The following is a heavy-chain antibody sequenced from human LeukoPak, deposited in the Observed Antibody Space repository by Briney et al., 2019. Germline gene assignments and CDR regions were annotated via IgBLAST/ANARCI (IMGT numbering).Heavy chain of an antibody. CDR3: ARHGSWSFDY. D-gene: IGHD6-13*01. CDR2: ITSGSGSNV. V-gene: IGHV3-23*01. Sequence: GGSLRLSCAASGFTFSSHAMSWVRQAPGKGLEWVSAITSGSGSNVYYTDSLKGRFTISRDNSKNTLYLHMNSLRAEDTAVDYCARHGSWSFDYWGQGTLLTVSA. CDR1: GFTFSSHA. J-gene: IGHJ4*02.